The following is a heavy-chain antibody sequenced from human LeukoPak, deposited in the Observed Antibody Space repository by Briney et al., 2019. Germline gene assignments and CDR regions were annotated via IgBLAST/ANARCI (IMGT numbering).Heavy chain of an antibody. V-gene: IGHV4-59*08. CDR1: GGSISSYY. D-gene: IGHD1-26*01. Sequence: SETLSLTCTVSGGSISSYYWSWIRQPPGKGLEWIGYIYYSGSTNYNPSLKSRVTISVDTSKNQFSLKLSSVTAADTAVYYCARGHRRGLPDYWGQGTLVTVSS. CDR2: IYYSGST. J-gene: IGHJ4*02. CDR3: ARGHRRGLPDY.